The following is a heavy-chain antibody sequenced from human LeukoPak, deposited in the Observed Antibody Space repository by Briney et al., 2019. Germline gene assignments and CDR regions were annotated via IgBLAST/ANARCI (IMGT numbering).Heavy chain of an antibody. CDR2: IRQDGSDE. CDR1: GFSFSSSD. J-gene: IGHJ4*02. CDR3: ARANWGLDY. D-gene: IGHD3-16*01. Sequence: PGGSLRLSCAASGFSFSSSDMNWVRQAPGEGLEWVAYIRQDGSDENYADSVKGRFTISRDHARNSLHLQMNSLRAEDTAVYFCARANWGLDYWGQGALVTVSS. V-gene: IGHV3-7*04.